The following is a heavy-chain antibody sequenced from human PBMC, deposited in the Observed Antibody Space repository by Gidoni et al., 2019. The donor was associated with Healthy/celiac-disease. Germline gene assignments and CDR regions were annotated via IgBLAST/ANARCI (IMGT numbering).Heavy chain of an antibody. D-gene: IGHD3-22*01. CDR2: ISWNSGSI. Sequence: EVQLVESGGGLVQPGRSLRLSCAASGFTFDDYAMHWVRQAPGKGLGWVSGISWNSGSIGYADSVKGRFTISRDNAKNSLYLQMNSLRAEDTALYYCAAEQKDYYDSSGCLGNWGQGTLVTVSS. CDR1: GFTFDDYA. J-gene: IGHJ4*02. CDR3: AAEQKDYYDSSGCLGN. V-gene: IGHV3-9*01.